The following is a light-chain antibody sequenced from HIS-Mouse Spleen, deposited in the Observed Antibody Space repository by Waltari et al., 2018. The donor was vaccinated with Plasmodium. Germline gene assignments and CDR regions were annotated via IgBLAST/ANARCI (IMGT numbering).Light chain of an antibody. CDR1: SSDVGGYNY. CDR3: CSYAGSYSPWV. CDR2: DVS. Sequence: QSALTQPRSVSGSPGQSVTISCTGTSSDVGGYNYVPWYQQHPGNAPKLLIYDVSKRPSGVPDRFSGSKSGNTAARTISGLQAEDEADYYCCSYAGSYSPWVFGGGTKLTVL. V-gene: IGLV2-11*01. J-gene: IGLJ3*02.